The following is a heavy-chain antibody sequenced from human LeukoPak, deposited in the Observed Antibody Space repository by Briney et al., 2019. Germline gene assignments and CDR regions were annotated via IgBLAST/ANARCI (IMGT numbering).Heavy chain of an antibody. CDR1: GYTFTGYY. CDR3: ARGEPYDSSGYWFDP. Sequence: ASVKVSCKASGYTFTGYYMHWVRQAPGQGLEWMGWINPNSGGTNYAQKFQGRVTMTRDTSISTAYMELSRLRSDDTAVYSCARGEPYDSSGYWFDPWGQGTLVTVSS. V-gene: IGHV1-2*02. D-gene: IGHD3-22*01. CDR2: INPNSGGT. J-gene: IGHJ5*02.